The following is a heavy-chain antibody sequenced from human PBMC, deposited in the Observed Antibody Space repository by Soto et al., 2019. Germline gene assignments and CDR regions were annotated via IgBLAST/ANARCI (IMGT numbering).Heavy chain of an antibody. D-gene: IGHD1-20*01. CDR3: ARDPGNWNPGDY. CDR1: GYTFTSYA. J-gene: IGHJ4*02. CDR2: INAGNGNT. V-gene: IGHV1-3*01. Sequence: ASVKVSCKASGYTFTSYAMHWVRQAPGQRLEWMGWINAGNGNTKYSQKFQGRVTITRDTSASTAYMELSGLRSEDTAVYYCARDPGNWNPGDYWGQGTLVTVSS.